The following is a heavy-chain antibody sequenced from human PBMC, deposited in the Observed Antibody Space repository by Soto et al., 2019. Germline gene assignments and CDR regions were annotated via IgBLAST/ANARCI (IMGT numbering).Heavy chain of an antibody. J-gene: IGHJ6*02. CDR1: GFTFSSYS. V-gene: IGHV3-33*08. CDR3: ARSRNYCISTSCYVCGMDV. Sequence: PGGSLRLSCAASGFTFSSYSMHWIRQAPGKGLEWVAVIWYVGSNKYYADSVKGRFTISRDNSKNTLYLQMNSLRAEDTAVYYCARSRNYCISTSCYVCGMDVWGQGTTVTVSS. D-gene: IGHD2-2*01. CDR2: IWYVGSNK.